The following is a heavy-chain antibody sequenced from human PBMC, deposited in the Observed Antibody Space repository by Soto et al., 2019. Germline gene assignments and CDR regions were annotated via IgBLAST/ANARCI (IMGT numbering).Heavy chain of an antibody. CDR2: ISSTSSPI. Sequence: DVQLVESGGGLVRPGGSLRLSCAASGFSFSAYSINWVRQAPGRGLEWVSSISSTSSPIFYAESVRGRFTISRDNAKNLLYLQMNGLRAEDTAVYYCVRGGSGATSGDLFDAWGQGTLVTVSS. D-gene: IGHD3-10*01. V-gene: IGHV3-21*06. CDR1: GFSFSAYS. CDR3: VRGGSGATSGDLFDA. J-gene: IGHJ3*01.